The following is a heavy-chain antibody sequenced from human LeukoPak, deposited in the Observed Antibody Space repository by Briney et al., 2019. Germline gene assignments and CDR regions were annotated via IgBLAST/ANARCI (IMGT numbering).Heavy chain of an antibody. CDR3: ARSGKPYYYDSSGYYYFDY. CDR2: INHSGST. Sequence: SETLSLTCTVSGGSISSGSYYWSWIRQPAGKGLEWIGEINHSGSTNYNPSLKSRVTISVDTSKNQFSLKLSSVTAADTAVYYCARSGKPYYYDSSGYYYFDYWGQGTLVTVSS. D-gene: IGHD3-22*01. CDR1: GGSISSGSYY. V-gene: IGHV4-61*10. J-gene: IGHJ4*02.